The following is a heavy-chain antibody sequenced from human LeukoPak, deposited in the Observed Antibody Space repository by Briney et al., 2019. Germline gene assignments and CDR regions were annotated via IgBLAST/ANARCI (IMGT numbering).Heavy chain of an antibody. D-gene: IGHD6-13*01. CDR1: GFTFSSYA. CDR3: AKDRDSSIIYWFDP. CDR2: ISGSGGST. Sequence: PGGSLRLSCAASGFTFSSYAMSWVRQAPGKGLEWVSAISGSGGSTYYADSVKGRFTISRDNSKNTLYLQMNSLRAKDTAVYYCAKDRDSSIIYWFDPWGQGTLVTVSS. J-gene: IGHJ5*02. V-gene: IGHV3-23*01.